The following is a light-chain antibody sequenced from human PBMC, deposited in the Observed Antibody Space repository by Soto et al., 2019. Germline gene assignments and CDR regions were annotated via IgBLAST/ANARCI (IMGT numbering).Light chain of an antibody. Sequence: MTQSPPTLSASVGDRAALSCRASQSVSSNLAWYQQKPGLAPRLLIYGASTRATGIPARFSGSGSGTEFTLTISSLQSEDFAVYYCQQYNNWPPTFGQGTRLEIK. J-gene: IGKJ5*01. CDR1: QSVSSN. CDR2: GAS. CDR3: QQYNNWPPT. V-gene: IGKV3-15*01.